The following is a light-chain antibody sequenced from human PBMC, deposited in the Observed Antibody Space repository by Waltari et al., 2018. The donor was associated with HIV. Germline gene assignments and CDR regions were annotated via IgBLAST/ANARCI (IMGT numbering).Light chain of an antibody. J-gene: IGKJ4*02. CDR1: QSIHRW. CDR3: QQYDSFPWT. V-gene: IGKV1-5*01. CDR2: GAF. Sequence: DIQMTQAPSTLSASVGDRVTITCRASQSIHRWVAWYQQKPGKAPKLLIYGAFSLEYGVPSMFSGSGSGTEFALTISSLQPDDFATYYCQQYDSFPWTFGGGTRLEIK.